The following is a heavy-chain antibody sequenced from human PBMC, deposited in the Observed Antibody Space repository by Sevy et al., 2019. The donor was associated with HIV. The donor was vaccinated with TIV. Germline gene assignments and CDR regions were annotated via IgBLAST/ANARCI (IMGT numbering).Heavy chain of an antibody. CDR1: GFTFSSYS. Sequence: GGSLRLSCAASGFTFSSYSMNWVRQAPGKGLEWLSYIDSRSSNIYYADSVKGRFTVSRDNAKNSRYVQMNSLRGEDTAVYYCAGEGGYTDQGMDVWGQGTTVTVSS. CDR3: AGEGGYTDQGMDV. V-gene: IGHV3-48*01. J-gene: IGHJ6*02. D-gene: IGHD5-12*01. CDR2: IDSRSSNI.